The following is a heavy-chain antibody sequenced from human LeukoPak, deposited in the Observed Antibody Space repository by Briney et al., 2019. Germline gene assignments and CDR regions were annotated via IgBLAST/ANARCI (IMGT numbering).Heavy chain of an antibody. J-gene: IGHJ6*02. V-gene: IGHV3-20*03. Sequence: PGGSLRLSFAASGFTFDDYGMSWVRQAPGKGLEWVSGINWNGGSTGYADSVKGRFTISRDSSKNTLYLQLNSLTTEDTAVYYCARPPAEGFGSGWATMDVWGQGTTVIVSS. CDR3: ARPPAEGFGSGWATMDV. D-gene: IGHD6-19*01. CDR1: GFTFDDYG. CDR2: INWNGGST.